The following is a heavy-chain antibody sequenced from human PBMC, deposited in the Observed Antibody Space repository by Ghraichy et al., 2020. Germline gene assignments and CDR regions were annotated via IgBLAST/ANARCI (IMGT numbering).Heavy chain of an antibody. D-gene: IGHD6-6*01. V-gene: IGHV5-51*01. CDR3: ATVEGYSSSSLDY. CDR1: GYIFTSYW. J-gene: IGHJ4*02. CDR2: IYPGDSDT. Sequence: GESLNISCTGSGYIFTSYWIAWVRLMPGKGLEWMGIIYPGDSDTRYSPSFQGQVTISADKSISTAYLQWSSLKASDTAMYYCATVEGYSSSSLDYWGQGTLVTVSS.